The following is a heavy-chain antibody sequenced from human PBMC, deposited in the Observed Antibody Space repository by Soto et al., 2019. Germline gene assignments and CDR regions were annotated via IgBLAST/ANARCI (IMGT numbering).Heavy chain of an antibody. CDR2: ITGSIGST. J-gene: IGHJ4*02. CDR1: GFTCSSYA. V-gene: IGHV3-23*01. CDR3: AKDFRTKYSYGYFDY. Sequence: LXLSCAASGFTCSSYAMSWFRQAPGKGLEWVSSITGSIGSTNYADSVKGRFTVSRDNSKNTVYLQMNSLRAEDTAVYYCAKDFRTKYSYGYFDYWGQGTLVTASS. D-gene: IGHD5-18*01.